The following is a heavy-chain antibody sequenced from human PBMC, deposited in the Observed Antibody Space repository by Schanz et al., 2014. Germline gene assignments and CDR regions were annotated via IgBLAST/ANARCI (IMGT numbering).Heavy chain of an antibody. J-gene: IGHJ4*02. CDR2: INPTGGST. D-gene: IGHD5-12*01. CDR1: GNTFTSYG. CDR3: ARAAYGGYTSTPLRY. Sequence: QVQLVQSGAEVKKPGASVKVSCKASGNTFTSYGISWVRQAPGQGLEWMGIINPTGGSTSYAQRFQGRVTVTRDTSTSTVYMELSSLRSEDTAVYYCARAAYGGYTSTPLRYWGQGTLVTVSS. V-gene: IGHV1-46*01.